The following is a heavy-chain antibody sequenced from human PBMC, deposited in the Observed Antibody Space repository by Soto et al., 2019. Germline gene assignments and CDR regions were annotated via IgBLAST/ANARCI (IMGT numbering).Heavy chain of an antibody. CDR2: ISAYNGNT. Sequence: ASVKVSCKASGYTFTSCGISWVRQAPGQGLEWMGWISAYNGNTNYAQKLQGRVTLTTDTSTSTAYMELRSLSSDDTAVYYCARDPGSSGWYAFDYWGQGTLVTVSS. J-gene: IGHJ4*02. CDR1: GYTFTSCG. CDR3: ARDPGSSGWYAFDY. D-gene: IGHD6-19*01. V-gene: IGHV1-18*01.